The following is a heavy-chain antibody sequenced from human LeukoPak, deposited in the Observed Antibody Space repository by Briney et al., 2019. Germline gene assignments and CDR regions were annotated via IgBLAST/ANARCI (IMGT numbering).Heavy chain of an antibody. CDR2: ISGSGGST. CDR3: ASCSSTSCYTSKNWFDP. Sequence: GGSLRLSCAASGFTFSSYAVSWVRQAPGKGLEWVSTISGSGGSTYYADSVKGRFTISRDNSKNTLYLQMNSLRAEDTAVYYCASCSSTSCYTSKNWFDPWGQGTLVTVSS. J-gene: IGHJ5*02. CDR1: GFTFSSYA. V-gene: IGHV3-23*01. D-gene: IGHD2-2*02.